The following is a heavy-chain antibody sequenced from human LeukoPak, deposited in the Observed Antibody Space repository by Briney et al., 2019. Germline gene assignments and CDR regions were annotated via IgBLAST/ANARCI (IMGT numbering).Heavy chain of an antibody. CDR3: AKHYYDSSGLLDY. J-gene: IGHJ4*02. CDR1: GFTFSSYG. V-gene: IGHV3-30*02. D-gene: IGHD3-22*01. Sequence: GGTLRLSCAASGFTFSSYGMHWVRQAPGKGLEWVAFIRYDGSNKYYADSVKGRFTISRDNSKNTLYLQMNSLRAEDTAVYYCAKHYYDSSGLLDYWGQGTLVTVSS. CDR2: IRYDGSNK.